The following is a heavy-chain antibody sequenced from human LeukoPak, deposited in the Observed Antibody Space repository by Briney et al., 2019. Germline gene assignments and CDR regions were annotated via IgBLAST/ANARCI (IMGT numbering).Heavy chain of an antibody. J-gene: IGHJ4*02. CDR2: VNTNTGNP. CDR1: GYTFTDYA. D-gene: IGHD3-22*01. Sequence: GASVKVSCKPSGYTFTDYAINWVRQAPGQGLEYMGWVNTNTGNPTYAQGFTGRFVFPSDSSVSTAYLQITSLKADDSAIYFCASCNDSSGYFAYWGQGTLVTVSS. CDR3: ASCNDSSGYFAY. V-gene: IGHV7-4-1*02.